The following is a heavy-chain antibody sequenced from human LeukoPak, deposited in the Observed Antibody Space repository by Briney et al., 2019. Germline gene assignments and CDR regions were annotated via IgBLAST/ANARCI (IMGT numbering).Heavy chain of an antibody. CDR1: GFTFSDHY. CDR2: TRNKANSYTT. V-gene: IGHV3-72*01. J-gene: IGHJ4*02. CDR3: ARDHSSSPHTYFDY. D-gene: IGHD6-6*01. Sequence: GGSLRLSCAASGFTFSDHYMDWVRQAPGKGLEWVGRTRNKANSYTTEYAASVKGRFTISRDDSKNSLYLQMNSLRAEDTAVYYCARDHSSSPHTYFDYWGQGTLVTVSS.